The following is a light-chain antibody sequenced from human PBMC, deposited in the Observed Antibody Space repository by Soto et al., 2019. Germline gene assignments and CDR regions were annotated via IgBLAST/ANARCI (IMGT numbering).Light chain of an antibody. CDR2: EGS. CDR3: CSYAGSSTSFCV. Sequence: QSALTQPASVSGSPGQSITISCTGTSSDVGSYNLVSWYQQHPGKAPKLMIYEGSKRPSGVSNRFSGSKSGNTASLTISGLQAEDEADYYCCSYAGSSTSFCVFGGGTKLTAL. J-gene: IGLJ2*01. CDR1: SSDVGSYNL. V-gene: IGLV2-23*01.